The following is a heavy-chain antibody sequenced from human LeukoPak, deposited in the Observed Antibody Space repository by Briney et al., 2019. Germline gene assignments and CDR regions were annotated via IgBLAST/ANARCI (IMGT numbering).Heavy chain of an antibody. CDR2: IYHSGST. V-gene: IGHV4-38-2*02. J-gene: IGHJ4*02. D-gene: IGHD3-9*01. CDR1: GYSISSGYY. CDR3: ARSYLRYFDWFPPGDY. Sequence: SETLSLTCTVSGYSISSGYYWGWIRQPPGKGLEWIGSIYHSGSTYYNPSLKSRVTISVDTSKNQFSLKLSSVTAADTAVYYCARSYLRYFDWFPPGDYWGQGTLVTVSS.